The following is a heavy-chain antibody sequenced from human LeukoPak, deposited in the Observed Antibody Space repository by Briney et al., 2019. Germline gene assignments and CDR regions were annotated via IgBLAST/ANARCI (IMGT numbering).Heavy chain of an antibody. CDR1: GFTFSTYS. J-gene: IGHJ6*03. Sequence: PGGSLRLSCAASGFTFSTYSMTWVRQAPGKGLEWVANIKQDGSEKYYVDSVKGRFTISRDNAKNSLYLQMNSLRAEDTAVYYCARAVAGTFYYYYYMDVWGKGTTVTVSS. D-gene: IGHD6-19*01. CDR3: ARAVAGTFYYYYYMDV. CDR2: IKQDGSEK. V-gene: IGHV3-7*01.